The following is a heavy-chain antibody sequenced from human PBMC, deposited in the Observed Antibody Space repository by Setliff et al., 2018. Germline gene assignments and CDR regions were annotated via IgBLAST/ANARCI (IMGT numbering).Heavy chain of an antibody. J-gene: IGHJ3*02. V-gene: IGHV3-11*05. CDR3: ARDYGASDGFDI. CDR2: ISDSSRTHT. Sequence: GGSLRLSCEASGFKFSDYFMSWIRQAPGKGLEWLSHISDSSRTHTAYADSVRGRFTISRDNAKNSVYLQMNSLRAEDTAVYYCARDYGASDGFDIWGQGTMVTVSS. CDR1: GFKFSDYF. D-gene: IGHD4-17*01.